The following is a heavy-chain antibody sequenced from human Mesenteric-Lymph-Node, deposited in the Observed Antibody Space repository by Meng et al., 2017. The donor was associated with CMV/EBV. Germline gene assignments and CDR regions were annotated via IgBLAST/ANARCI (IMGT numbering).Heavy chain of an antibody. D-gene: IGHD3-10*01. J-gene: IGHJ4*02. Sequence: GESLKISCAASGFTFSSYWMHWVRQAPGKGLVWVSRINSDGSITSYADSVKGRFTISRDNAKNTLYLEMNSLRAEDTAVYYCMKDQAGGWGQGTLVTVSS. V-gene: IGHV3-74*01. CDR1: GFTFSSYW. CDR3: MKDQAGG. CDR2: INSDGSIT.